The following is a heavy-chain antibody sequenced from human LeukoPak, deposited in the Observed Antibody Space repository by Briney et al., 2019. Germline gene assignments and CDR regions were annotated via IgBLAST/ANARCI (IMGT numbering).Heavy chain of an antibody. Sequence: GESLKISCKGSGYTFTNYWIGWVRQMPGKGLDFMGIIYPGDSDTRYSPSFQGQVTISADKSFTTAYLQWSSLKTSDAAMYYCACRYGAETAFDIWGQGTMVTVSS. D-gene: IGHD4-17*01. V-gene: IGHV5-51*01. CDR3: ACRYGAETAFDI. J-gene: IGHJ3*02. CDR1: GYTFTNYW. CDR2: IYPGDSDT.